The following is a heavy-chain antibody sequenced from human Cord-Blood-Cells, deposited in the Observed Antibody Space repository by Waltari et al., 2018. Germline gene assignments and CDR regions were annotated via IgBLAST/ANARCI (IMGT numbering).Heavy chain of an antibody. Sequence: QVQLQQWGAGLLKPSETLSLTCAVYGGSFSGYYWSWIRQPPGKGLEWIGEINHSGSTNYNPSLKSRVTISLDTSKNQFSLKLSSVTAADTAVYYCARPWGSSWYAFDIWGQGTMVTVSS. D-gene: IGHD6-13*01. CDR2: INHSGST. J-gene: IGHJ3*02. V-gene: IGHV4-34*01. CDR1: GGSFSGYY. CDR3: ARPWGSSWYAFDI.